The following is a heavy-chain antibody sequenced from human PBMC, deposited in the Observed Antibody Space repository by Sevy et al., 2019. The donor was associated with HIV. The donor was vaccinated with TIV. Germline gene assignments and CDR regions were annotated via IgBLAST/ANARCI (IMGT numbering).Heavy chain of an antibody. CDR2: IWYDGSDT. J-gene: IGHJ6*02. V-gene: IGHV3-33*01. CDR3: ARDVDSNYDGIDA. CDR1: GFIFSNHG. D-gene: IGHD4-4*01. Sequence: GGSLRLSCAASGFIFSNHGMHWVRQAPGKGLERVVRIWYDGSDTYYGESVKGRFTISRDNSKNTVDLQMNSLRVEDTAVYYCARDVDSNYDGIDAWGQGTTVTVSS.